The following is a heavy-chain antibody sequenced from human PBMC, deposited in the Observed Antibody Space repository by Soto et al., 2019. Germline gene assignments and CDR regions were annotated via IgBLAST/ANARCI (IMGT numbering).Heavy chain of an antibody. J-gene: IGHJ5*02. CDR3: AGQALAFDP. Sequence: SETLSLTCTVSGGSITSYFWSWIRQPPGKGLEWIGYIYYSGTTYYNPSLKSRVTISVDTSKNQFSLKLTSVTAADTAVYYCAGQALAFDPWGQGTLVTVSS. CDR1: GGSITSYF. CDR2: IYYSGTT. V-gene: IGHV4-59*03. D-gene: IGHD6-6*01.